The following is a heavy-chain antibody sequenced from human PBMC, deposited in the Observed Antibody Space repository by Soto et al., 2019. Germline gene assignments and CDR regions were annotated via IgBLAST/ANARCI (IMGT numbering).Heavy chain of an antibody. D-gene: IGHD6-13*01. J-gene: IGHJ4*02. Sequence: ASVKVSCKVSGYTLTELSMHWVRQAPGKGLEWMGGFDPEGGKTNYAQKFQGRVTLTMDTSTRTVYMELSSLRFDDTAVYYCARDLAAGDYWGQGTLVTVSS. CDR3: ARDLAAGDY. V-gene: IGHV1-24*01. CDR1: GYTLTELS. CDR2: FDPEGGKT.